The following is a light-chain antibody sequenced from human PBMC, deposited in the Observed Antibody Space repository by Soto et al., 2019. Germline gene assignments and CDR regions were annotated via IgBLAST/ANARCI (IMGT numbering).Light chain of an antibody. V-gene: IGKV4-1*01. CDR2: WAS. J-gene: IGKJ4*01. CDR3: LQYYGSLPFS. CDR1: QSVLYGFNKRDY. Sequence: DIVLTQSPDSLAVSLGERATITCKSSQSVLYGFNKRDYLAWFQQKPGRPPKLLVYWASTREAGVPDRFYGSGSGTQFTLTIDGLQAEDVATYYCLQYYGSLPFSFGGGTKVEIK.